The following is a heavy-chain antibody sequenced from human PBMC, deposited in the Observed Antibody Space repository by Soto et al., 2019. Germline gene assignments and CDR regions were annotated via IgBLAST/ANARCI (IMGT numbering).Heavy chain of an antibody. CDR2: IYYSGST. V-gene: IGHV4-39*01. CDR1: GGSISSSSYY. J-gene: IGHJ4*02. CDR3: ARSNVGYYYDSSGYYTGVGFDY. Sequence: QLQLQESGPGLVKPSETLSLTCTVSGGSISSSSYYWGWIRQPPGKGLEWIGSIYYSGSTYYNPSLKSRVPISLDTPNNQFSLKLSSVTAADTAVYYCARSNVGYYYDSSGYYTGVGFDYWGQGTLVTVSS. D-gene: IGHD3-22*01.